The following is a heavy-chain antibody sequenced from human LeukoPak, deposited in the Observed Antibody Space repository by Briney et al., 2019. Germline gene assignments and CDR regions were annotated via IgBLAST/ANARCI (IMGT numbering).Heavy chain of an antibody. Sequence: GGSLRLSCAVSGFTFSDYGMNWVRVAPGKGPEWVSRISSSGTYIDYRDSVKGRFTISRDNSRSALYLQVDSLRAEDTAVYYCARGQGYCSSTRCSPGYYMDVWGTGTTVTV. J-gene: IGHJ6*03. D-gene: IGHD2-2*01. CDR2: ISSSGTYI. V-gene: IGHV3-21*06. CDR3: ARGQGYCSSTRCSPGYYMDV. CDR1: GFTFSDYG.